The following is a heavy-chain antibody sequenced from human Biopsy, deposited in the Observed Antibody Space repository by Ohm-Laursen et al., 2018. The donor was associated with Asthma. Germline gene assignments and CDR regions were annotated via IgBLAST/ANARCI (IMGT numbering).Heavy chain of an antibody. Sequence: ASVKVSCKISGYSLTDLSMHWVRQAPGQGLEWMGGHDHEEGGTVNARRFQGRVTMTEDTSTDTAYMELSSLSSDDTDVYYCASDFPKDYVRYNFQFWGRGTLVTVSS. CDR2: HDHEEGGT. V-gene: IGHV1-24*01. CDR3: ASDFPKDYVRYNFQF. D-gene: IGHD4-17*01. CDR1: GYSLTDLS. J-gene: IGHJ4*02.